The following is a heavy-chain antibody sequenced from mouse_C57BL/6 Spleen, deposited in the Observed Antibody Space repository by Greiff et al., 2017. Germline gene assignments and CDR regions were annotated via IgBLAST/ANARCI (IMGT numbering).Heavy chain of an antibody. D-gene: IGHD2-5*01. J-gene: IGHJ1*03. V-gene: IGHV14-4*01. CDR1: GFNIKDDY. CDR2: IDPENGDT. Sequence: EVKLMESGAELVRPGASVKLSCTASGFNIKDDYMHWVKQRPEQGLEWIGWIDPENGDTEYASKFQGKAPITADTSSNTAYLQLSSLTSEDTAVYYCTTNSNYWYFDVWGTGTTVTVSS. CDR3: TTNSNYWYFDV.